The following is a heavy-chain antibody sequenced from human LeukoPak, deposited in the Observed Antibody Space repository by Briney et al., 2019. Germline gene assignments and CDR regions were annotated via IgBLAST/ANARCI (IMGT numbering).Heavy chain of an antibody. V-gene: IGHV3-30*18. J-gene: IGHJ6*03. CDR2: ISYDGSNK. D-gene: IGHD6-19*01. Sequence: GGSLRLSCAASGFTFSSYGMHWVRQAPGKGLEWVAVISYDGSNKYYADSVKGRFTISRDNSKNTLYLQMNSLRAEDTAVYYCAKDEWLVTFYYYYYMDVWGKGTTVTVSS. CDR1: GFTFSSYG. CDR3: AKDEWLVTFYYYYYMDV.